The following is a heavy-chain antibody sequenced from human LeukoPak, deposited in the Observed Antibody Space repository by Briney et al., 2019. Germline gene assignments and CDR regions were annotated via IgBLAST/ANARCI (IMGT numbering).Heavy chain of an antibody. V-gene: IGHV3-33*01. J-gene: IGHJ4*02. CDR1: GFTFSSNG. D-gene: IGHD6-19*01. Sequence: PGGSLRLSCAASGFTFSSNGMHWVRQAPGKGLEWVAVIWYDGSNKYYADSVKGRFTISRDNSKNTLYLQMNGLRAEDTAVYYCARFRIAVALDYWGQGTLVTVSS. CDR2: IWYDGSNK. CDR3: ARFRIAVALDY.